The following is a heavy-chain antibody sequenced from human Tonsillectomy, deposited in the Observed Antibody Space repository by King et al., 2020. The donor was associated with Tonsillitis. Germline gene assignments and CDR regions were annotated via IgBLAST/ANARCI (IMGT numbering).Heavy chain of an antibody. D-gene: IGHD6-13*01. V-gene: IGHV1-18*04. Sequence: QLVQSGAEVKKPGASVKVSCKASGYTFTNYGISWVRQAPGQGLEWMGWISAYNGRTNYAEKLQDRVTMTTDTSTSTAYMELRSLRSDDTAVYYCARDYQQLITWCDPWGQGTLGTVAA. CDR3: ARDYQQLITWCDP. J-gene: IGHJ5*02. CDR2: ISAYNGRT. CDR1: GYTFTNYG.